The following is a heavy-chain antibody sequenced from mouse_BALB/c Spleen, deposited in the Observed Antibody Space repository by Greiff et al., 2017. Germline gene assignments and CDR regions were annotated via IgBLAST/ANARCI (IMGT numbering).Heavy chain of an antibody. CDR1: GFTFSDYY. V-gene: IGHV5-4*02. Sequence: EVQGVESGGGLVKPGGSLKLSCAASGFTFSDYYMYWVRQTPEKRLEWVATISDGGSYTYYPDSVKGRFTISRDNAKNNLYLQMSSLKSEDTAMYYCARGEAYGSSPDYWGQGTTLTVSS. J-gene: IGHJ2*01. D-gene: IGHD1-1*01. CDR2: ISDGGSYT. CDR3: ARGEAYGSSPDY.